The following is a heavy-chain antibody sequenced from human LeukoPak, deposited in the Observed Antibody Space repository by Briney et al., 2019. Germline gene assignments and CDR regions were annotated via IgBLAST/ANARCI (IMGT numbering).Heavy chain of an antibody. V-gene: IGHV3-33*01. Sequence: GGSLRLSCAASGFTFTNFAMHWVRQAPGKGLVWVAVIRSDGSRKEYIDSVKGRFTISRDNSKNTLFLQMSSLRVEDTAVYYCARGGHHDCWGQGTLVTVSS. CDR3: ARGGHHDC. J-gene: IGHJ4*02. D-gene: IGHD2-21*01. CDR2: IRSDGSRK. CDR1: GFTFTNFA.